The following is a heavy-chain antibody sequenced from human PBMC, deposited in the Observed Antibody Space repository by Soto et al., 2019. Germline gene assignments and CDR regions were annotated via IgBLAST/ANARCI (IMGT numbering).Heavy chain of an antibody. CDR3: ASTWEQWLSHDMDV. J-gene: IGHJ6*01. Sequence: QVQLVESGGGVVQPGRSLRLSCAASGFTFSSYAMHWVRQAPGKGLEWVAVISYDGSNKYYADSVKGRFTISRDNSKNTLYLQMNSLRAEDTAVYYCASTWEQWLSHDMDVW. D-gene: IGHD6-19*01. V-gene: IGHV3-30-3*01. CDR1: GFTFSSYA. CDR2: ISYDGSNK.